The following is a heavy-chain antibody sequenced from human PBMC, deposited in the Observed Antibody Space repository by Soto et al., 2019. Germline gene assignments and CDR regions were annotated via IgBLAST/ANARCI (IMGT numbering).Heavy chain of an antibody. V-gene: IGHV4-4*02. D-gene: IGHD6-19*01. Sequence: QVQLQESGPGLVKPSGTLSLTCAVSGDSISNSRWWTWVRQPPGKGLEWIGDIFHSGDTHYTPPLKGGVFISVDKPPHPFSLKVSSVTAADTAVYYCAYSTGWYRHDVWGQGTLVTVSS. CDR1: GDSISNSRW. J-gene: IGHJ3*01. CDR3: AYSTGWYRHDV. CDR2: IFHSGDT.